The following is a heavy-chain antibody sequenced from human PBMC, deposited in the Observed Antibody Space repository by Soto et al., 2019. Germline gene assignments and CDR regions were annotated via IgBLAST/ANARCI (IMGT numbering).Heavy chain of an antibody. CDR1: GYTLTELS. CDR2: FDPEDGET. CDR3: ATMYVWSGRGYNWFDP. J-gene: IGHJ5*02. D-gene: IGHD3-3*01. Sequence: GASVKVSCKVSGYTLTELSMHWVRQAPGKGLEWMGGFDPEDGETIYAQKFQGRVTMTEDTSTDTAYMELSSLRSEDTAVYYCATMYVWSGRGYNWFDPWAREPWSPSPQ. V-gene: IGHV1-24*01.